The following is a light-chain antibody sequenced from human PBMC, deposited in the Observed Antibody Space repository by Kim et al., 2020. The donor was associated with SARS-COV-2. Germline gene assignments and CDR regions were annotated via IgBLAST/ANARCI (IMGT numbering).Light chain of an antibody. J-gene: IGKJ4*01. CDR1: QAFRND. CDR3: LQHNTFPPT. Sequence: ASVGDRVTITCRASQAFRNDLVWYQQRPGKAPKRLIYAASTLQTGVPSRFSGSGSGAEFTLTINSLQPEDFATYYCLQHNTFPPTFGGGTKVDIK. V-gene: IGKV1-17*01. CDR2: AAS.